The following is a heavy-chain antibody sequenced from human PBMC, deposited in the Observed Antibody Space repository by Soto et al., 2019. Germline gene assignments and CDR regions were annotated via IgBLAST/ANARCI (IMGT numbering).Heavy chain of an antibody. CDR1: GGTFSNYA. CDR3: AKDGGADGYFGNWLDP. J-gene: IGHJ5*02. V-gene: IGHV1-69*15. D-gene: IGHD5-12*01. CDR2: IIPNFGTT. Sequence: QVHLVQSGAEVKKPGSSVNVSCKASGGTFSNYAITWVRQAPGQGLEWVGRIIPNFGTTNVAQKFQGRVTITADESTTTAYMELSGLRSDDTAVYYCAKDGGADGYFGNWLDPWGQGTLVTVSS.